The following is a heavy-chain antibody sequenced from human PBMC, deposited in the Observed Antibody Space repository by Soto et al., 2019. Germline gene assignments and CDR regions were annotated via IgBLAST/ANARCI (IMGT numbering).Heavy chain of an antibody. V-gene: IGHV4-39*01. Sequence: SETLSLTCTVSGGSISSSSYYWGWIRQPPGKGLEWIGSVYYSGSAYYNPSLKSRVTISVDTSKNQLSLKLSSVTAGDTAVYYCARQRITMVRGVISPNRDWFDPWGQGTLVTVSS. CDR1: GGSISSSSYY. CDR2: VYYSGSA. J-gene: IGHJ5*02. D-gene: IGHD3-10*01. CDR3: ARQRITMVRGVISPNRDWFDP.